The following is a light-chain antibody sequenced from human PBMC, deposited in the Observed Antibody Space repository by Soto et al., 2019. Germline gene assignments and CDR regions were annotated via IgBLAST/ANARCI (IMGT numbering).Light chain of an antibody. V-gene: IGKV3-15*01. Sequence: EIVMTQSPATLSVSPGERSTLSCGSIQSISSNLAWYQQKPGQAPRLLMFRTSSRATGFPARFSGSGSGTEFNLTISSLQSEDFGVYYCQQYNNWPRATFGGGTKVDI. CDR1: QSISSN. CDR3: QQYNNWPRAT. CDR2: RTS. J-gene: IGKJ4*01.